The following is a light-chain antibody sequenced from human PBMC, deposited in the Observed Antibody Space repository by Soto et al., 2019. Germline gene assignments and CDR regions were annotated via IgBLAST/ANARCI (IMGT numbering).Light chain of an antibody. CDR3: SSFTSSMTNI. J-gene: IGLJ1*01. CDR2: DVG. V-gene: IGLV2-14*03. Sequence: QSALTQPASVSGSPGESITISCTGTSSDVGGYNSVSWYQHHPGKAPKHILYDVGDRTSGVSYRFSGSKSGNTASLTISVLHAAGEDDYFCSSFTSSMTNIFGSGTKVTVL. CDR1: SSDVGGYNS.